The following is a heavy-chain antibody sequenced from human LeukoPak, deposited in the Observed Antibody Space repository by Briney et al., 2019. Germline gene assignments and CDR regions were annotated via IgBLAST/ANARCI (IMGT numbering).Heavy chain of an antibody. V-gene: IGHV3-11*01. Sequence: GGSLRLSCVASGFTFSDYSMSWIRQVPGKGLEWISYMTSSGNTIYYADSVKGRFTISRDNAKNTLYLQMNSLRAEDTAVYYCAKDDGVRAVAHFDYWGQGTLVTVSS. J-gene: IGHJ4*02. CDR3: AKDDGVRAVAHFDY. CDR2: MTSSGNTI. CDR1: GFTFSDYS. D-gene: IGHD6-19*01.